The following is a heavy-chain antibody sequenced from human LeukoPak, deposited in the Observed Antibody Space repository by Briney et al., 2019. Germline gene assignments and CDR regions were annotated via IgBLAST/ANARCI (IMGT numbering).Heavy chain of an antibody. CDR3: AKDPAASYYYYYMDV. V-gene: IGHV3-21*01. Sequence: GGSLRLSCAASGFTFSSYSMNWVRQAPGKGLEWVSSISSSSSYIYYADSVKGRFTISRDNAKNSLYLQMNSLRAEDTAVYYCAKDPAASYYYYYMDVWGKGTTVTISS. J-gene: IGHJ6*03. CDR1: GFTFSSYS. CDR2: ISSSSSYI. D-gene: IGHD2-2*01.